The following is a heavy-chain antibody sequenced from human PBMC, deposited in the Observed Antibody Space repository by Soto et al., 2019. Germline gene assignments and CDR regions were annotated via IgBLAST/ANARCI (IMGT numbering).Heavy chain of an antibody. V-gene: IGHV4-34*01. CDR1: GGSFSGYY. Sequence: SETLSLTCAVYGGSFSGYYWSWIRQPPGKGLEWIGEINHSGSTNYNPSLKSRVTISVDTSKNQFSLKLSSVAAADTAVYYCARGTTVVTFDYWGQGTLVTVSS. D-gene: IGHD4-17*01. CDR3: ARGTTVVTFDY. CDR2: INHSGST. J-gene: IGHJ4*02.